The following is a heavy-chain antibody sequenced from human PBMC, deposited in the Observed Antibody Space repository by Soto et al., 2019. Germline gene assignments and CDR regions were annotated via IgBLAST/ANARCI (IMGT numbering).Heavy chain of an antibody. CDR3: ARDDSVGATTIDY. D-gene: IGHD1-26*01. CDR2: ISAYNGNT. CDR1: GYSFTSYG. Sequence: AASVKVSCTASGYSFTSYGISWVRQAHGQGLEWMGWISAYNGNTNYAQKLQGRVTMTTDTSTSTAYMELRSLRSDDTAVYYCARDDSVGATTIDYWGQGTLVTVSS. J-gene: IGHJ4*02. V-gene: IGHV1-18*01.